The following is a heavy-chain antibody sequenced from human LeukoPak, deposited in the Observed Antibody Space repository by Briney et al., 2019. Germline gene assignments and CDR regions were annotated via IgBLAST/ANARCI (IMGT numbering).Heavy chain of an antibody. CDR2: ISAYNANT. J-gene: IGHJ4*02. Sequence: ASVKVSCKASGYTFTSYGISWVRQAPGQGREWMGWISAYNANTNYAQKLQGRVTINTDTSTSKAYMELRSLSSDDTAVYYCARHSSGWSGGDYWGQGTLVTVSS. D-gene: IGHD6-19*01. V-gene: IGHV1-18*01. CDR1: GYTFTSYG. CDR3: ARHSSGWSGGDY.